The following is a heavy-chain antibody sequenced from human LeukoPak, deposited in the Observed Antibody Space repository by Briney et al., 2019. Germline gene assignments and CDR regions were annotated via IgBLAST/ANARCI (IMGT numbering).Heavy chain of an antibody. CDR1: GFTVSSNY. D-gene: IGHD2-2*01. J-gene: IGHJ3*02. Sequence: GGSLRLSCAASGFTVSSNYMSWVRQAPGKGLEWASVIYSGGSTYYADSVKGRFTISRDNSKNTLYLQMNSLRAEDTAVYYCARYCSSTSCYRAFDIWGQGTMVTVSS. CDR2: IYSGGST. CDR3: ARYCSSTSCYRAFDI. V-gene: IGHV3-53*01.